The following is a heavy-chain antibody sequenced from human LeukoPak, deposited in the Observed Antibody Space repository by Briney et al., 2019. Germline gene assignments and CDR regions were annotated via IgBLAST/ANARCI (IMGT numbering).Heavy chain of an antibody. Sequence: GGSLRLSRAASGFTFSSYSMNWVRQAPGKGLEWVSSISSSSSYIYYADSVKGRFTISRDNAKNSLYLQMNSLRAEDTAVYYCAREEQQLVGWFDPWGQGTLVTVSS. CDR2: ISSSSSYI. D-gene: IGHD6-13*01. CDR1: GFTFSSYS. J-gene: IGHJ5*02. V-gene: IGHV3-21*01. CDR3: AREEQQLVGWFDP.